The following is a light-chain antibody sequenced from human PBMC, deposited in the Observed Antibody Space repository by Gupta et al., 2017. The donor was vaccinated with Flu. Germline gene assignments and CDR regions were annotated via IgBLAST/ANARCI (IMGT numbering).Light chain of an antibody. Sequence: SVLQPPPAVSAAPGQKATISCSGSSSNIGNNYVSWYQQLPGTAPKLLIYDNNKRPSGIPDRLSGSKSGTSATLGITGLQTGDEADYYCGSWDSRLSAVVFGGGTQLTVL. J-gene: IGLJ7*01. CDR1: SSNIGNNY. CDR2: DNN. CDR3: GSWDSRLSAVV. V-gene: IGLV1-51*01.